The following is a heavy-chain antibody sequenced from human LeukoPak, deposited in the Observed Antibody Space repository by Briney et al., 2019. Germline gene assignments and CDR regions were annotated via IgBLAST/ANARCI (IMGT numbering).Heavy chain of an antibody. J-gene: IGHJ6*03. Sequence: SETLSLTCAVYGGSFSGYYWSWIRQPPGKGLEWIGEINHSGSTNYNPSLKSRVTISVDTSKNQFSLKLSSVTAADTAVYYCARRIAAHPHYYYYYYMDVWGKGTTVTVSS. CDR1: GGSFSGYY. D-gene: IGHD6-6*01. V-gene: IGHV4-34*01. CDR3: ARRIAAHPHYYYYYYMDV. CDR2: INHSGST.